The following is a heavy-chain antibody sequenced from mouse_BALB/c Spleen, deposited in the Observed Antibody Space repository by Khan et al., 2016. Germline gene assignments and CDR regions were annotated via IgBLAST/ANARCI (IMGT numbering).Heavy chain of an antibody. D-gene: IGHD2-13*01. V-gene: IGHV1S137*01. Sequence: QVQLMESGAELVRPGISVQISCKGSGYTFTDYAIHGVKQSHAKCLGWSGIINTYYGDASYNQKFKDRATVTVDKSSSTAHRGLARLTSDDSAIFYCARGRYHGEGYYLDHWGEGNT. CDR2: INTYYGDA. CDR3: ARGRYHGEGYYLDH. CDR1: GYTFTDYA. J-gene: IGHJ2*01.